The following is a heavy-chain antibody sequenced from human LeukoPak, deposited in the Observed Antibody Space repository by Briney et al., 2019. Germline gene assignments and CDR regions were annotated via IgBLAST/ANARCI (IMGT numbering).Heavy chain of an antibody. CDR1: GFTFSSYG. CDR2: IWYDGSDK. D-gene: IGHD3-10*01. CDR3: ARGLYYGSGSPIDY. V-gene: IGHV3-33*01. Sequence: GGSLRLSCAASGFTFSSYGMHWVRQAPGKGPEWVAVIWYDGSDKYYADSVKGRFTISRDNSKNTLYMQMNSLRADDTAVYYCARGLYYGSGSPIDYGGQGTLVTVSS. J-gene: IGHJ4*02.